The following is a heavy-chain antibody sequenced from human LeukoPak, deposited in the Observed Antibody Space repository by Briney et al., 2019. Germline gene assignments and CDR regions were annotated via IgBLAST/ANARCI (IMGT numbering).Heavy chain of an antibody. J-gene: IGHJ6*02. D-gene: IGHD3-3*01. CDR1: GFTFSSSA. Sequence: PGRSLTLSCAASGFTFSSSAVHWVRQAPGKALEGIAFISFNGDIKYYADCVTGRFSISRDNSKNMVYLQMNSLRAEDKALYYCARQSYDFWSRSMDVWGQGTMVTVSS. V-gene: IGHV3-30-3*01. CDR2: ISFNGDIK. CDR3: ARQSYDFWSRSMDV.